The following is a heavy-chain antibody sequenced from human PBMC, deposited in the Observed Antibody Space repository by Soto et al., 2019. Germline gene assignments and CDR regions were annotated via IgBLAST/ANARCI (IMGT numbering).Heavy chain of an antibody. D-gene: IGHD2-2*01. CDR3: ASVVPAPPYRLRNWFDP. Sequence: SETLSLTCAVYGGSFSGYYWSWIRQPPGKGLEWIGEINHSGSTNYNPSLKSRVTISVDTSKNQFSLKLSSVTAADTAVYYCASVVPAPPYRLRNWFDPWGQGTLVNVSS. CDR1: GGSFSGYY. V-gene: IGHV4-34*01. J-gene: IGHJ5*02. CDR2: INHSGST.